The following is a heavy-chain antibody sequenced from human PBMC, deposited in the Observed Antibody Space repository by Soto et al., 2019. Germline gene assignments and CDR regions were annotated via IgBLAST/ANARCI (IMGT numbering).Heavy chain of an antibody. Sequence: GGSLILSCAASGFTFSNYAMTWVRQPPGKGLEWVSVISGSGGSSYYADSVNGRFTVSRDNSRNTLYLQMNSLRAEDTAVYYCAKGQKPDYNIPDGIDVWGQGTMVTVSS. J-gene: IGHJ3*01. D-gene: IGHD3-22*01. CDR1: GFTFSNYA. CDR3: AKGQKPDYNIPDGIDV. V-gene: IGHV3-23*01. CDR2: ISGSGGSS.